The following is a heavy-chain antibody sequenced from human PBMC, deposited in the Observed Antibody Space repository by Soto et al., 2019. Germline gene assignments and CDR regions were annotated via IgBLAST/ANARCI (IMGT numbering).Heavy chain of an antibody. V-gene: IGHV4-59*01. J-gene: IGHJ4*02. CDR2: IYYSGST. CDR1: GGSISSYY. D-gene: IGHD6-13*01. Sequence: LSLTCTVSGGSISSYYWSWIRQPPGKGLEWIGYIYYSGSTNYNPSLKSRVTISVDTSKNQFSLKLSSVTAADTAVYYCAREAAAGPFDYWGQGTLVTVSS. CDR3: AREAAAGPFDY.